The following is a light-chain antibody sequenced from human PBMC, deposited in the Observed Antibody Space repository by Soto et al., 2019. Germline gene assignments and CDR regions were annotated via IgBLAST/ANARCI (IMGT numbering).Light chain of an antibody. J-gene: IGKJ1*01. CDR3: QQSHSTPWT. Sequence: IQMTQSPSSLSASVGDRVTITCRASQSISSYLNWYQQKPGKAPKLLIYAASSLQSGVPSRFSGSGSGTDFTLTISSLQPEDFATYYCQQSHSTPWTFGQGTKV. CDR1: QSISSY. V-gene: IGKV1-39*01. CDR2: AAS.